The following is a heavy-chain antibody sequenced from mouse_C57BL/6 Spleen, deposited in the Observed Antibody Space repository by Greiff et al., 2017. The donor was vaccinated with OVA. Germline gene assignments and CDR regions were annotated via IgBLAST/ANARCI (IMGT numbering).Heavy chain of an antibody. J-gene: IGHJ2*01. D-gene: IGHD1-1*01. V-gene: IGHV1-5*01. CDR1: GYTFTSYW. CDR3: VTTVVADYFDY. CDR2: IYPGNSDT. Sequence: EVQLQQSGTVLARPGASVKMSCKTSGYTFTSYWMHWVKQRPGQGLEWIGAIYPGNSDTSYNQKFKGKAKLTAVTSASTAYMELSSLTNEDSAVYYCVTTVVADYFDYWGQGTTLTVSS.